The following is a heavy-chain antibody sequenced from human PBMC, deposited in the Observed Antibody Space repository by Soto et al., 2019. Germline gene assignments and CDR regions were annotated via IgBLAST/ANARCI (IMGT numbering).Heavy chain of an antibody. D-gene: IGHD3-3*01. J-gene: IGHJ4*02. CDR1: GYRFSDYY. CDR2: ISGSSSYT. CDR3: ARNRDGRITRPGGADY. V-gene: IGHV3-11*05. Sequence: QVQLVESGGGLVKPGGSLRLSCAASGYRFSDYYMSWIRQAPGKGLEWVSYISGSSSYTDYADSVKGRFIITRDNAKNSLYLQMNSLRAEDTAVFYCARNRDGRITRPGGADYWGQGILVTVSS.